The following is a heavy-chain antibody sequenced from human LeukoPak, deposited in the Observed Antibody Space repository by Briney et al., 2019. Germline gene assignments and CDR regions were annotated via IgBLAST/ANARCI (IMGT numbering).Heavy chain of an antibody. CDR2: ISSSSSYI. J-gene: IGHJ6*03. D-gene: IGHD1-26*01. Sequence: GGTLRLSCAVSGFTFSSYSMNWVRQAPGKGLEWVSSISSSSSYIYYADSVKGRFTISRDNSKNTLYLQMNSLRAEDTAVYDCAKGRGWEASYYYYYMDVWGKGTTVTISS. V-gene: IGHV3-21*01. CDR3: AKGRGWEASYYYYYMDV. CDR1: GFTFSSYS.